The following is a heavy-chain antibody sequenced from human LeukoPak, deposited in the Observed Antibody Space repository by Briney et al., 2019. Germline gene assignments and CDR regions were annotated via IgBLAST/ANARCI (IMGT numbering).Heavy chain of an antibody. V-gene: IGHV3-30*02. D-gene: IGHD2-21*02. J-gene: IGHJ4*02. CDR2: IRYDGSNK. CDR3: ASKWYCGGDCYYQIDF. CDR1: GFTFSSYG. Sequence: GGSLRLSCAASGFTFSSYGMHWVRQAPGKGLEWVAFIRYDGSNKYYADSVKGRFTISRDNSKNTLYLEMNSLRAEDTAVYYCASKWYCGGDCYYQIDFWGQGTLVTVSS.